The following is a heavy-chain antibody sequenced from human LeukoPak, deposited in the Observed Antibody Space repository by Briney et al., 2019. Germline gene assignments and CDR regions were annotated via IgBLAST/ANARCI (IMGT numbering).Heavy chain of an antibody. CDR1: GFGFSNYV. J-gene: IGHJ4*02. V-gene: IGHV3-23*01. CDR3: AKVWGPYSSSFYVYYFDY. D-gene: IGHD6-13*01. CDR2: ITDNGGST. Sequence: PGGSRRLSCAASGFGFSNYVMTWVRQTPGKGLQWVSAITDNGGSTFYAVSVKGRFTISRDNSKNTVYLQMNSLRAEDTAIYYCAKVWGPYSSSFYVYYFDYWGRGSLVTVSS.